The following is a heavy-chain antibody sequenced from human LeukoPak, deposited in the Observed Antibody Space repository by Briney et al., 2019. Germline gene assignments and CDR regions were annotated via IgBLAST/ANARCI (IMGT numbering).Heavy chain of an antibody. V-gene: IGHV4-59*08. Sequence: SETLSLTCTVSGGSISSYYWSWIRQPPGKGLEWIGYIYYSGSTNYNPSLKSRVTISVDTSKNQFSLKLSSVTAADTAVYYCARHGDIVATIPFDYWGQGTLVTVPS. CDR1: GGSISSYY. CDR3: ARHGDIVATIPFDY. CDR2: IYYSGST. J-gene: IGHJ4*02. D-gene: IGHD5-12*01.